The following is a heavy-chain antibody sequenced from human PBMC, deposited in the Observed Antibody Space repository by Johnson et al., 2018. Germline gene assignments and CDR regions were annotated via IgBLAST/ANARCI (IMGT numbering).Heavy chain of an antibody. J-gene: IGHJ6*03. V-gene: IGHV3-13*01. CDR1: GFSFSYYD. CDR3: ARSRGGSNYYDSRGYYHPTGYFMDV. D-gene: IGHD3-22*01. CDR2: IGTAADT. Sequence: EVQLVESGGGLVKXGESXRLXCAASGFSFSYYDMHWVRQVTGKGLEWVSGIGTAADTYYAGSVKGRFTISRENAKNSLYLQMNSLRAGDTAVYYCARSRGGSNYYDSRGYYHPTGYFMDVWGKGTTVIVSS.